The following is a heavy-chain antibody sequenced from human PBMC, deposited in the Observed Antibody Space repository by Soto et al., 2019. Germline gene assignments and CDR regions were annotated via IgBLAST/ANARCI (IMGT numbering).Heavy chain of an antibody. CDR3: AHRLGQSGSNWDSGAFDI. CDR1: VFSLSTTGVG. Sequence: SGPTLVNPTQILTLTCTFSVFSLSTTGVGVGWIRQPPGKALEWLAFIYWDDDKRYSPSLKSRLTITKDTSKSLVVLIMTNIDPMDTATYYCAHRLGQSGSNWDSGAFDIWGQGTMVTVSS. J-gene: IGHJ3*02. CDR2: IYWDDDK. V-gene: IGHV2-5*02. D-gene: IGHD6-13*01.